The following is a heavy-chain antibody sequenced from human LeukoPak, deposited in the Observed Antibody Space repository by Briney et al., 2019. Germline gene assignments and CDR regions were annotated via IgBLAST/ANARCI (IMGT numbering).Heavy chain of an antibody. D-gene: IGHD3-22*01. CDR2: VYYSGST. CDR1: GGSISNYY. CDR3: ARDHYYDSSGYTFRH. V-gene: IGHV4-59*01. J-gene: IGHJ1*01. Sequence: SSETLSLTCTVSGGSISNYYWSWIRQPPGKGLEWIGYVYYSGSTNYNPSLRSRVTMSVDTSKNQFSLKLSSVTAADAAVYYCARDHYYDSSGYTFRHWGQGTLVTVSS.